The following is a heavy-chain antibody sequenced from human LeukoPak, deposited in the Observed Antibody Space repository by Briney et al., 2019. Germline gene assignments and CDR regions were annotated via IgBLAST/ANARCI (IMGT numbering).Heavy chain of an antibody. J-gene: IGHJ4*02. CDR3: ARDLAHRYSSGWCFDY. CDR2: INPNSGGT. Sequence: ASVKVSCKASGYTFTGYYMHWVRQAPGQGLEWMGRINPNSGGTNYAQKFQGRVTMTRDTSISTAYMELSRLRSGDTAVYYCARDLAHRYSSGWCFDYWGQGTLVTVSS. CDR1: GYTFTGYY. D-gene: IGHD6-19*01. V-gene: IGHV1-2*06.